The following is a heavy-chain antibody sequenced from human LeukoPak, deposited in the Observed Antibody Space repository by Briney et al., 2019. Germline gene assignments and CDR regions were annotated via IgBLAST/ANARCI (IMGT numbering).Heavy chain of an antibody. CDR1: GITFSSYG. CDR2: ISSTGGTT. Sequence: SGGSLRLSCAASGITFSSYGMSWVRQAPGKGLEWVSSISSTGGTTYYADSVKGRFTISRDNSKNTLYLQMNSLRAEDTAVYYCASYNPYYWGQGTLVTVSS. V-gene: IGHV3-23*01. D-gene: IGHD1-1*01. J-gene: IGHJ4*02. CDR3: ASYNPYY.